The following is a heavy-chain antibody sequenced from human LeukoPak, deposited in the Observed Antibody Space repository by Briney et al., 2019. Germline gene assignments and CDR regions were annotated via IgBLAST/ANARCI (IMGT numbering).Heavy chain of an antibody. CDR3: ARYHSLGRDGYNLFDY. D-gene: IGHD5-24*01. V-gene: IGHV4-34*01. CDR1: GGSFSGYY. Sequence: MPSETLSLTCAVYGGSFSGYYWSWIRQPPGKGLEWIGEINHSGSTNYNPSLKSRVTISVDTSKNQFSLKLSSVAAADTAVYYCARYHSLGRDGYNLFDYWGQGTLVTVSS. CDR2: INHSGST. J-gene: IGHJ4*02.